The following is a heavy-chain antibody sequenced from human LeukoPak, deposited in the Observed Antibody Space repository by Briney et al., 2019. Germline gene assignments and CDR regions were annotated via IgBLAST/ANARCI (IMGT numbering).Heavy chain of an antibody. CDR3: ARCTVVSDY. V-gene: IGHV3-48*01. Sequence: GRSLRLSCAASGFTFSSYSMNWVRQAPGKGLEWVSYISSSSSTIYYADSVKGRFTISRDNAKNSLYLQMNSLRAEDTAVYYCARCTVVSDYWGQGTLVTVSS. CDR1: GFTFSSYS. D-gene: IGHD4-23*01. J-gene: IGHJ4*02. CDR2: ISSSSSTI.